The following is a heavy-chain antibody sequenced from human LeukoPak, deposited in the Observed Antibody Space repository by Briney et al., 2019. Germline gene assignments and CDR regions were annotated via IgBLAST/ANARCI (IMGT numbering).Heavy chain of an antibody. CDR3: ARDSRVGGSGTIFDP. CDR2: INPNSGGT. Sequence: GASVKVSCKASGYTFSDYYIHWVRQAPGQGLEWMGRINPNSGGTNYAQKFQGRVTMTRDTSISTAYMELSRLRSDDTAVYYCARDSRVGGSGTIFDPWGQGTLVTVSS. CDR1: GYTFSDYY. V-gene: IGHV1-2*06. D-gene: IGHD3-10*01. J-gene: IGHJ5*02.